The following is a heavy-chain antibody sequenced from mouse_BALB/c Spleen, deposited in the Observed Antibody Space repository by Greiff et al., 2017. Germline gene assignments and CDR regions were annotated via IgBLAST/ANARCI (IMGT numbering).Heavy chain of an antibody. Sequence: VQLQQSGAELVRPGVSVKISCKGSGYTFTDYAMHWVKQSPAKSLEWIGVISTYYGDANYNQKFKGKATMTVDKSSSTAYMKLARLTSEDSAIYYSARDYCGSRDYWGQGTTLTVSS. CDR2: ISTYYGDA. CDR1: GYTFTDYA. CDR3: ARDYCGSRDY. V-gene: IGHV1S137*01. J-gene: IGHJ2*01. D-gene: IGHD1-1*01.